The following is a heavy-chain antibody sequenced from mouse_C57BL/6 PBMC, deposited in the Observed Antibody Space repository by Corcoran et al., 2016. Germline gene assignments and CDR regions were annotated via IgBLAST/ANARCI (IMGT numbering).Heavy chain of an antibody. J-gene: IGHJ4*01. CDR1: GYTFTDYY. V-gene: IGHV1-26*01. CDR2: INPNNGGT. CDR3: ARHYDYDVYAMDY. D-gene: IGHD2-4*01. Sequence: EVQLQQSGPELVKPGASVKISCKASGYTFTDYYMNWVKQSHGKSLEWIGDINPNNGGTSYNQKFKGKATLTVDKSSSTAYMELRSLTSEDSAVYYCARHYDYDVYAMDYWGQGTSVTVSS.